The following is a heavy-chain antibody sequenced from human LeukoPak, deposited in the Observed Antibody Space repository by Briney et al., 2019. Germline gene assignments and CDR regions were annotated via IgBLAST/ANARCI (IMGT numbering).Heavy chain of an antibody. Sequence: GGSLRLSCVASGFIFSDHAFHWVRQSPDKGLEWGALIGSDGTKQYYADSVQGRFTVSRENSKNTLFLQMNTVRADDTAVYFCARQMTSTRLFDFWGQGTLVAVSS. CDR1: GFIFSDHA. CDR2: IGSDGTKQ. CDR3: ARQMTSTRLFDF. V-gene: IGHV3-30*04. J-gene: IGHJ4*02. D-gene: IGHD5/OR15-5a*01.